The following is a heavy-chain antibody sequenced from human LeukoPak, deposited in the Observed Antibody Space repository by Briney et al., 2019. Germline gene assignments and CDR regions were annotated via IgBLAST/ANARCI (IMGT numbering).Heavy chain of an antibody. Sequence: GGSLRLSCAASGFTFSDYYMTWIRQAPGKGQEWISYISDTSSTIYYADSLKGRFTISRDNAKNSLYLQMNSLRTEDTAVYYCARASIGSSSIYYFDYWGQGTLVTVSS. CDR2: ISDTSSTI. CDR3: ARASIGSSSIYYFDY. CDR1: GFTFSDYY. V-gene: IGHV3-11*04. D-gene: IGHD6-6*01. J-gene: IGHJ4*02.